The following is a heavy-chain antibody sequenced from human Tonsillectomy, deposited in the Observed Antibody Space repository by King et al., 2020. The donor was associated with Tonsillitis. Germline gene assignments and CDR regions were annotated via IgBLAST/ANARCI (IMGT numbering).Heavy chain of an antibody. V-gene: IGHV3-30*03. J-gene: IGHJ4*02. CDR1: GFTFSSYG. CDR2: ISDDGSKE. Sequence: QVQLVESGGGVVQPGRSLRLSCVASGFTFSSYGMHWVRQAPGKGLEWVSVISDDGSKEYYGDSVKGRFTISRENVKNTLYLQMNSLRSEDTAVYYCARPCGGGGTCFLIEAGGQGALVTVPS. CDR3: ARPCGGGGTCFLIEA. D-gene: IGHD2-15*01.